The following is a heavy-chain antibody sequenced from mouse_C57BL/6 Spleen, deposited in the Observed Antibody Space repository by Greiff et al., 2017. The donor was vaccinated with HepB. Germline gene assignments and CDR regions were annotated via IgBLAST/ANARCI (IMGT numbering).Heavy chain of an antibody. D-gene: IGHD1-1*01. CDR1: GYTFTSYW. J-gene: IGHJ4*01. CDR2: IDPSDSYT. V-gene: IGHV1-59*01. CDR3: AKGAIFYGVSAMGY. Sequence: QVQLQQPGAELVRPGTSVKLSCKASGYTFTSYWMHWVKQRPGQGLEWIGVIDPSDSYTNYNQKFKGKATLTVDTSSSTAYMQLSSLTSEDSAVYYCAKGAIFYGVSAMGYWGQGTSVTVSS.